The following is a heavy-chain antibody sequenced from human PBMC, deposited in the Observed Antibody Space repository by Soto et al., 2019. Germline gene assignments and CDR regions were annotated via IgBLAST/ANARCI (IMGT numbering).Heavy chain of an antibody. CDR2: IYYSGST. J-gene: IGHJ5*02. Sequence: SETLSLTCTVSGGSVSSGSYYWSWIRQPPGKGLEWIGYIYYSGSTNYNPSLKSRVTISVDTSKNQFSLKLSSVTAADTAVYYCARVARYCSSTSCPRGFDPWGQGTLVTVS. CDR1: GGSVSSGSYY. CDR3: ARVARYCSSTSCPRGFDP. D-gene: IGHD2-2*01. V-gene: IGHV4-61*01.